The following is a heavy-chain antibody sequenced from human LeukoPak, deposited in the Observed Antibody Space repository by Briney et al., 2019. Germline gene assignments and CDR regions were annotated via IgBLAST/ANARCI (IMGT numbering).Heavy chain of an antibody. CDR1: GYTFTSYD. J-gene: IGHJ5*02. CDR3: ATPNIAAAGFDP. CDR2: MNPNSGNT. Sequence: GASVKVSCKASGYTFTSYDINWVRQATGQGLEWMGWMNPNSGNTGYAQKFQGRVTITRNTSISTAYMELSSLRSEDTAVYYCATPNIAAAGFDPWGQGTLVTVSS. V-gene: IGHV1-8*03. D-gene: IGHD6-13*01.